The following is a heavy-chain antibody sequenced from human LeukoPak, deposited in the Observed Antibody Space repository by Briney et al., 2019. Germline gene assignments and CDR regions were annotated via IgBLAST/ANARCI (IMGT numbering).Heavy chain of an antibody. CDR1: GFTFSSYG. J-gene: IGHJ4*02. CDR2: ISGSGGST. Sequence: GGSLRLSCAASGFTFSSYGMSWVRQAPGKGLEWVSAISGSGGSTYYADSVEGRFTISRDNSKNTLYLQMNSLRAEDTAVYYCAGSPGGSGYYDYWGQGTLVTVSS. CDR3: AGSPGGSGYYDY. V-gene: IGHV3-23*01. D-gene: IGHD3-22*01.